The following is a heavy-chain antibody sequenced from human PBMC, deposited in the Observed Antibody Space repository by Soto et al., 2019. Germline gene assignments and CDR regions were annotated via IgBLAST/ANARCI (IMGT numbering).Heavy chain of an antibody. J-gene: IGHJ4*01. CDR2: MRGTGGST. CDR3: AKAGFSSCWSASYCDW. V-gene: IGHV3-23*01. D-gene: IGHD6-19*01. Sequence: EVQLLESGGGLVQPGRSLRLSCAASGFTFSSDAMNWVRQAPGKGLEWVSAMRGTGGSTYYAGSGKGWFTISRDNSTNPWYLQMNSVRVEDTAVFYCAKAGFSSCWSASYCDWWRHGNLVTVSS. CDR1: GFTFSSDA.